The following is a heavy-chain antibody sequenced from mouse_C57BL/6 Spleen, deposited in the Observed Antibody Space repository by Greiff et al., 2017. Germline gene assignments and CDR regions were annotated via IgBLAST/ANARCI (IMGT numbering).Heavy chain of an antibody. CDR1: GFTFSSYA. CDR3: ANKDY. J-gene: IGHJ4*01. Sequence: EVHLVESGGGLVKPGGSLKLSCAASGFTFSSYAMSWVRQTPEKRLEWVATISDGGSYTYYPDNVKGRFTISRDNAKNNLYLQMSHLKSEDTAMYYCANKDYWGQGTSVTVSS. CDR2: ISDGGSYT. V-gene: IGHV5-4*01.